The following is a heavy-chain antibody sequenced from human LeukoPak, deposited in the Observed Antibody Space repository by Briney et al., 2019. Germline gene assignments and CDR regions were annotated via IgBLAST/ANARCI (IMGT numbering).Heavy chain of an antibody. CDR3: AKKTPGIHPFDS. D-gene: IGHD6-13*01. Sequence: GGSLRLSCAASGFGFRTSAFSWVRQSPGRGLEWVSTVGTGSDTYYADSVKGRFTISRDNSKNTVYLQMTGLRADDTAVYYCAKKTPGIHPFDSWGQGTLVTVSP. V-gene: IGHV3-23*01. J-gene: IGHJ4*02. CDR1: GFGFRTSA. CDR2: VGTGSDT.